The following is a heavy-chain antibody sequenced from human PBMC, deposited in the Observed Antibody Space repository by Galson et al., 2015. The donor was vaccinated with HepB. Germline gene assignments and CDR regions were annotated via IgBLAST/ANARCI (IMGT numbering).Heavy chain of an antibody. CDR3: AKDGPVIPHPAYCGGDCYFRWVVY. J-gene: IGHJ4*02. D-gene: IGHD2-21*02. Sequence: SLRLSCAASGFTFSSYAMSWVRQAPGKGLEWVSAISGSGGSTYYADSVKGRFTISRDNSKNTLYLQMNSLRAEDTAVYYCAKDGPVIPHPAYCGGDCYFRWVVYWGQGTLVTVSS. CDR2: ISGSGGST. V-gene: IGHV3-23*01. CDR1: GFTFSSYA.